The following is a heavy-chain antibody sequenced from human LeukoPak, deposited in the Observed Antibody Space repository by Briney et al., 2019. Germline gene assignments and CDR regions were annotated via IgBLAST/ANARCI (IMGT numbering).Heavy chain of an antibody. V-gene: IGHV3-23*01. D-gene: IGHD2-2*01. CDR1: GFTFSSYA. CDR3: AKGPDTRYQLLSSYAFDI. J-gene: IGHJ3*02. Sequence: GGSLRLSCAAAGFTFSSYAMNWVRQVPGRGLEWVSAISGSGGSTYYADSVKGRFTISRDNSKNTLYLQMNSLRAEDTAVYYCAKGPDTRYQLLSSYAFDIWGQGTMVTVSS. CDR2: ISGSGGST.